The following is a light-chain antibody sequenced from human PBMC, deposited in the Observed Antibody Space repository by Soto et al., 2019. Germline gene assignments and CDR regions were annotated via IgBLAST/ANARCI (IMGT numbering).Light chain of an antibody. J-gene: IGKJ1*01. CDR2: GAS. V-gene: IGKV3-20*01. CDR1: QSVTSTH. CDR3: QHFGNSLWT. Sequence: EIVLTQSPGTLSLSPGERATLSCRASQSVTSTHLAWYQQKPGQAPRLLIYGASSRAIHTPDRFSGSGSGTDFTLTISGLEPEDFAVYYCQHFGNSLWTFGQGTKVDI.